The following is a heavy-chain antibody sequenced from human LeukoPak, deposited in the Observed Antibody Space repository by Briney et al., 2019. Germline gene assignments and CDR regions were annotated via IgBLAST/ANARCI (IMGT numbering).Heavy chain of an antibody. CDR2: IYHSGST. CDR3: ARHPTIAARPCWFDP. Sequence: SQTLSLTCAVSGVSISSGGYSWRWVRQPPGKGLEWIVYIYHSGSTYYNPSLKSRVTISVDTSKIQFSLKLSSVTAADTAVYYCARHPTIAARPCWFDPWGQGTLVTVSS. CDR1: GVSISSGGYS. J-gene: IGHJ5*02. D-gene: IGHD6-6*01. V-gene: IGHV4-30-2*03.